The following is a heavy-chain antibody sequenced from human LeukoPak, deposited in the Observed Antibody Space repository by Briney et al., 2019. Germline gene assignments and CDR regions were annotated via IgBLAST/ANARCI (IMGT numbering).Heavy chain of an antibody. J-gene: IGHJ4*02. V-gene: IGHV3-30-3*01. Sequence: GRSLRLSCAASGFSFSSYAMHWVRQAPGKGLEWVAVISYEGSNKYYADSVKGRFTISRDNSKNTLYLQMNSLRAEDTAVYYCARELWFGELSSADLAYWGQGTLVTVSS. CDR3: ARELWFGELSSADLAY. CDR2: ISYEGSNK. D-gene: IGHD3-10*01. CDR1: GFSFSSYA.